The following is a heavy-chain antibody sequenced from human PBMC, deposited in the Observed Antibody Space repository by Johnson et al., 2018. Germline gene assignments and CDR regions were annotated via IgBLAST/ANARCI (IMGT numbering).Heavy chain of an antibody. J-gene: IGHJ4*02. V-gene: IGHV3-33*01. D-gene: IGHD3-22*01. CDR2: IWNDGTYG. CDR3: ARGPSFYSDLSAYDVGY. Sequence: LEWVSFIWNDGTYGFYSDSVKGRFTISRDSSKSSVYLQLNSLRAEVTAVYYCARGPSFYSDLSAYDVGYWGQGTLVTVSS.